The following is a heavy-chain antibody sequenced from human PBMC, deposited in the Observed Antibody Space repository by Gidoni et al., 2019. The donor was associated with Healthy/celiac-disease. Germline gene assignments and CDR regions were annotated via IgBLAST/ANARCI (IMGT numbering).Heavy chain of an antibody. D-gene: IGHD6-19*01. J-gene: IGHJ3*02. CDR1: GFTFRSYA. V-gene: IGHV3-30-3*01. CDR3: ARDRSSGGLDNAFDI. Sequence: QVQLVESGGGVVQPGRYLSLSCAASGFTFRSYAMHWVRQAPGKGLEWVAVISYDGSNKYYADSVKGRFTISRDNSKNTLYLQMNSLRAEDTAVYYCARDRSSGGLDNAFDIWGQGTMVTVSS. CDR2: ISYDGSNK.